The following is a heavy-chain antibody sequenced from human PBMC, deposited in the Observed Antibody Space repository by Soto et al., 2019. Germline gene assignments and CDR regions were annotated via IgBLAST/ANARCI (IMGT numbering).Heavy chain of an antibody. CDR2: ISWNSVGI. V-gene: IGHV3-9*01. CDR3: ATARDFWSGFNY. Sequence: EVLLVESGGGLVQPGRSLRLSCAASGFTFDDYAMHWVRQAPGKGLEWVSGISWNSVGIGYADSVKGRFTISRDNAKNSLYLQMNSLRTEDTALYYCATARDFWSGFNYWGQGTLVTVSS. J-gene: IGHJ4*02. CDR1: GFTFDDYA. D-gene: IGHD3-3*01.